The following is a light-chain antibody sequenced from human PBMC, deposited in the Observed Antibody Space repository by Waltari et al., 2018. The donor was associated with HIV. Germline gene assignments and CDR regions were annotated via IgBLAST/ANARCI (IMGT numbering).Light chain of an antibody. V-gene: IGLV2-8*01. CDR2: EVN. Sequence: QSALTQPPSASGSPGQSVTIPCTGTSRAVGRYDYVSWYQQHPGKAPKLLIYEVNKRPSGVPDRFSGSKSGNTASLTVSGLQAEDEAEYSCTSYAGINPVAFGGGTKLTVL. CDR3: TSYAGINPVA. J-gene: IGLJ2*01. CDR1: SRAVGRYDY.